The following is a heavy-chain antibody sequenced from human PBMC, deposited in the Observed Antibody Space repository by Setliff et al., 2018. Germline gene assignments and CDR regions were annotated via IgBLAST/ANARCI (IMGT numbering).Heavy chain of an antibody. CDR1: GFIFSNYA. D-gene: IGHD5-18*01. J-gene: IGHJ4*02. CDR3: VRLLDVDY. V-gene: IGHV3-23*01. Sequence: PGGSLRLSCEASGFIFSNYAMDWVRQAPGKGLEWVAGLSPDDKAIQYADSVKGRFTISRDNTKNTVYLQMNSLRVGDAGLYYCVRLLDVDYWGQGTLVTVSS. CDR2: LSPDDKAI.